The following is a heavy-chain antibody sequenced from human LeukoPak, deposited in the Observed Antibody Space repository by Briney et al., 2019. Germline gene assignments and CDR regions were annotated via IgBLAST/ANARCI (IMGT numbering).Heavy chain of an antibody. Sequence: ASVKVSCKASGGTFSSYAISWVRQAPGQGLEWMGGIIPIFGTANYAQKFQGRVTITTAESTSKTYMELSSLRSADTAADYCARGSPVEMATADAFDIWGQGTMVTVSS. CDR3: ARGSPVEMATADAFDI. D-gene: IGHD5-24*01. V-gene: IGHV1-69*05. CDR1: GGTFSSYA. CDR2: IIPIFGTA. J-gene: IGHJ3*02.